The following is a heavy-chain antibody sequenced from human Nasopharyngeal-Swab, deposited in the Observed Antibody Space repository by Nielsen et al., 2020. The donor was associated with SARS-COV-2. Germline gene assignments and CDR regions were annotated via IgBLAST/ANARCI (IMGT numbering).Heavy chain of an antibody. V-gene: IGHV1-69*01. CDR2: IILIFGTA. Sequence: WVRQAPGQGLEWMGGIILIFGTANYAQKFQGRVTITADESTSTAYMELSSLRSEDTAVYYCARDQRRGYSGYDHTYFDYWGQGTLVTVSS. D-gene: IGHD5-12*01. J-gene: IGHJ4*02. CDR3: ARDQRRGYSGYDHTYFDY.